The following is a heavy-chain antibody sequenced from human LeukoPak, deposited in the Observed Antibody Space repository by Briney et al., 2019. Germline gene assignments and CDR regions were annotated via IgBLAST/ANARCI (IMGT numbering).Heavy chain of an antibody. J-gene: IGHJ4*02. V-gene: IGHV1-2*06. D-gene: IGHD3-10*01. CDR2: INPNSGGT. Sequence: ASVKVSCKASGYTFTGYYMHWVRQAPGQGLDWMGRINPNSGGTNYAQKFQGRVTMTRDTSISTAYMELSRLSSDDTAVYYCAREETKYHYGSVSGGGVYWGQGTLVTVSS. CDR1: GYTFTGYY. CDR3: AREETKYHYGSVSGGGVY.